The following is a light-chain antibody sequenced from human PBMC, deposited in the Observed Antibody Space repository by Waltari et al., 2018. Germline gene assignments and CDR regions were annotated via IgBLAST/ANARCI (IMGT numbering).Light chain of an antibody. CDR1: QSVSKY. J-gene: IGKJ1*01. CDR2: AAS. V-gene: IGKV3-20*01. Sequence: IVLTQSPGTLSLSPGERATLSGRASQSVSKYLAWYQQRPGQAPRLLIYAASTRATGIPDRFSGSGCGTDFSLTISRLEPEDFAVYYCQNHERLPATFGQGTKVEIK. CDR3: QNHERLPAT.